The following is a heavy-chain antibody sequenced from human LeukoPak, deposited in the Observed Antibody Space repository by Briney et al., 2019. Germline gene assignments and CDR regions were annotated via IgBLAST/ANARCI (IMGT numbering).Heavy chain of an antibody. CDR3: ARGQIRRLGANGMDV. J-gene: IGHJ6*02. Sequence: PGGSLRLSCAASGFTFSSYAMSWVRQAPGKGPEWVSAISSSDGSTYYADSVKGRFTTSRDNSKNTLYLQMNSLRAEDTAVYYCARGQIRRLGANGMDVWGQGTTVTVSS. V-gene: IGHV3-23*01. D-gene: IGHD3-16*01. CDR1: GFTFSSYA. CDR2: ISSSDGST.